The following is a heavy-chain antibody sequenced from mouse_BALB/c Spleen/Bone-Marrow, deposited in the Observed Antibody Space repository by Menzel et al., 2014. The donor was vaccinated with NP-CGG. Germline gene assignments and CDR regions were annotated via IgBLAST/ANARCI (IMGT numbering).Heavy chain of an antibody. V-gene: IGHV1-54*01. CDR3: ARGDYRSYYFDY. Sequence: QVQLKQSGAELVRPGTSVKVSCKASGYAFTNYLIEWVKRRPGQGLEWIGVINPGSGGTNYNEKFKGKATLTADKSSSTAYMQLSSLTSDDSAVYFCARGDYRSYYFDYWGQGTTLTVSS. D-gene: IGHD2-14*01. J-gene: IGHJ2*01. CDR1: GYAFTNYL. CDR2: INPGSGGT.